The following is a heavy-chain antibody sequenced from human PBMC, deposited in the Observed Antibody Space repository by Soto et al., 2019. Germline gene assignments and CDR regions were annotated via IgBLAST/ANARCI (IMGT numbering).Heavy chain of an antibody. CDR2: INAYNGNT. CDR1: GYTFTTYG. Sequence: QVQLVQSGAEVKKPGASVKVSCKASGYTFTTYGISWVRQAPGQGLEWMGWINAYNGNTNYAQKVQGRGTMSTDTSPSTAYVEMRGLRSDDTAVYYCLRDPVAGTYFAYWGQGILVTVS. D-gene: IGHD6-19*01. V-gene: IGHV1-18*01. CDR3: LRDPVAGTYFAY. J-gene: IGHJ4*02.